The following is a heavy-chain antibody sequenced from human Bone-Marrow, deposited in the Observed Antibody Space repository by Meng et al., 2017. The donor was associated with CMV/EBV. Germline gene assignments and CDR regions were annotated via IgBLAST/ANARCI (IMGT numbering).Heavy chain of an antibody. Sequence: GESLKISCAASGFTFSSYAMHWVRQAPGKGLEWVAVISYDGSNKYYADSVKGRFAISRDNSKNTLYLQMNSLRAEDTAVYYCARDTRGVQGGYWGQGTLVTVSS. CDR1: GFTFSSYA. D-gene: IGHD1-1*01. CDR2: ISYDGSNK. J-gene: IGHJ4*02. CDR3: ARDTRGVQGGY. V-gene: IGHV3-30*09.